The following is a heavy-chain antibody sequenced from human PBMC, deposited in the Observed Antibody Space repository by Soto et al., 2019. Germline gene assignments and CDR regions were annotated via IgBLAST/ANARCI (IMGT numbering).Heavy chain of an antibody. D-gene: IGHD1-26*01. CDR3: ARGSSACIVY. Sequence: QVQLVQSGAEVKKPGASVKVSCKASGYTFTSYAMHWVRQAPGQRLEWMGWINAGNGNTKYSQKFQGRVTITRDTSASSADMEVCSLRSDDAAVCYCARGSSACIVYWGQGTLVTVSS. J-gene: IGHJ4*02. V-gene: IGHV1-3*01. CDR1: GYTFTSYA. CDR2: INAGNGNT.